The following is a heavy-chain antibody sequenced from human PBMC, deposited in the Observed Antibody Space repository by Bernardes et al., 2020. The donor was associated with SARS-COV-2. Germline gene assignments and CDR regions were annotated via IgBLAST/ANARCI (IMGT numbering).Heavy chain of an antibody. CDR1: GFAFSDYA. Sequence: GGSLRLSCAASGFAFSDYAVAWVRQAPGKGLEWVAIISVDGIYKHYADSVKGRFTISRDTSKNTLFLLMNSLRPDDTAVYYCARDSDFSSGHDYFDYWGQGNLVTGSS. V-gene: IGHV3-30-3*01. J-gene: IGHJ4*02. D-gene: IGHD3-3*01. CDR3: ARDSDFSSGHDYFDY. CDR2: ISVDGIYK.